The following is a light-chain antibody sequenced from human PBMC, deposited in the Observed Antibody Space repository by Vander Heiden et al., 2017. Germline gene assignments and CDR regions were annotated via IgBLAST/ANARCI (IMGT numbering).Light chain of an antibody. CDR2: DVS. Sequence: QSALAQPAPGSGPPGESITITRTGTRSEIGRYKYVPRYQQECGKAPKPMLYDVSNRPSGVSNRFSGSKSGNTASLTISGLQGEDEADYYCSSFTSNTTRVFGGGTKLTVL. CDR1: RSEIGRYKY. J-gene: IGLJ3*02. V-gene: IGLV2-14*01. CDR3: SSFTSNTTRV.